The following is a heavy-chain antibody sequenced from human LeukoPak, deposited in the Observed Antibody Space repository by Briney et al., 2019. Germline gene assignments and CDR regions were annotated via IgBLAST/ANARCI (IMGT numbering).Heavy chain of an antibody. D-gene: IGHD2-15*01. V-gene: IGHV4-30-4*01. CDR2: IYYSGST. CDR3: ASLGYCSGGSCYTTIFDY. J-gene: IGHJ4*02. Sequence: SETLSLTCTVSGGSISSGDYYWSWIRQPPGKGLEWIGDIYYSGSTYYNPSLKSRVTISVDTSKNQFSLKLSSVTAADTAVYYCASLGYCSGGSCYTTIFDYWGQGTLVTVSS. CDR1: GGSISSGDYY.